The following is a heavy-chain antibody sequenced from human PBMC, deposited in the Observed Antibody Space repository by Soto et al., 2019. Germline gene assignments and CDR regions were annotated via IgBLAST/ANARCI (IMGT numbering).Heavy chain of an antibody. V-gene: IGHV3-33*01. CDR3: ARDISERSGYYTTRVLDY. J-gene: IGHJ4*02. D-gene: IGHD3-3*01. Sequence: GGSLRLSCAASGFTFSSYGMHWVRQAPGKGLEWVAVIWYDGSNKYYADSVKGRFTISRDNSKNTLYLQMNSLRAEDTAVYYCARDISERSGYYTTRVLDYWGQGTLVTVSS. CDR1: GFTFSSYG. CDR2: IWYDGSNK.